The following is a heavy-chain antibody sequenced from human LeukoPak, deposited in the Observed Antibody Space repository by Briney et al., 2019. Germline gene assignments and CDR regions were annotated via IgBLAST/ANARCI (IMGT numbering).Heavy chain of an antibody. CDR2: IRQDGSEK. V-gene: IGHV3-7*01. CDR1: GFTFSSNW. CDR3: GRDMYV. Sequence: LGGSLRLSCEASGFTFSSNWMSWVRQAPGKRLEWVANIRQDGSEKYYVDSVKGRFTISRDNAKNSLYLQMNSLRAEDTAVYYCGRDMYVWGQGTTVIVSS. J-gene: IGHJ6*02. D-gene: IGHD3-10*01.